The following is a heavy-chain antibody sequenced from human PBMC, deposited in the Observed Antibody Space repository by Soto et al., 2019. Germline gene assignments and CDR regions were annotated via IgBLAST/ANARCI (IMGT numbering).Heavy chain of an antibody. V-gene: IGHV3-74*02. CDR1: GLTFRSYW. D-gene: IGHD2-21*01. Sequence: EVQLVESGGGLVQPGESLRLSCAASGLTFRSYWMHWVRQAPGKGLVWVSRINTDGSVAMYVDSVKGRFTISRDNAKNTLYLHMTSLIDEDTAVYDCAGYLHLWRLDSWGQGNVVSVSS. CDR2: INTDGSVA. CDR3: AGYLHLWRLDS. J-gene: IGHJ4*02.